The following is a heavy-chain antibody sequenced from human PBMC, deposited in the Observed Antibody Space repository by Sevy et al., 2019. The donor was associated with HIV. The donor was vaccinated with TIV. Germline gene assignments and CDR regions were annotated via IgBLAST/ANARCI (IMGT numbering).Heavy chain of an antibody. Sequence: GGSLRLSCAASGFTFSDYYMSWIRQAPGKGLEWVSYISSSGSTIYYADSVKGRFTISRDNAKKSLYLQMNSLRAEDTAVYYCARAYDFWSGYSDAFDIWGQGTMVTVSS. CDR3: ARAYDFWSGYSDAFDI. J-gene: IGHJ3*02. V-gene: IGHV3-11*01. CDR1: GFTFSDYY. CDR2: ISSSGSTI. D-gene: IGHD3-3*01.